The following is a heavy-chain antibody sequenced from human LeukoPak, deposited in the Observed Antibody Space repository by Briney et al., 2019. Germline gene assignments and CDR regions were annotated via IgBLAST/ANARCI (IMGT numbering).Heavy chain of an antibody. D-gene: IGHD5-24*01. V-gene: IGHV4-39*01. Sequence: SETLSLTCTVSGGSINTSGYYWGWIRQPPGKGLEWLGDIFYSGITFYNPSLKSRVTLSVSTSINRFSLKLSSVTAADAAVYFCARLGGYTHGPDPVDYWGQGTLVTVSS. CDR2: IFYSGIT. J-gene: IGHJ4*02. CDR1: GGSINTSGYY. CDR3: ARLGGYTHGPDPVDY.